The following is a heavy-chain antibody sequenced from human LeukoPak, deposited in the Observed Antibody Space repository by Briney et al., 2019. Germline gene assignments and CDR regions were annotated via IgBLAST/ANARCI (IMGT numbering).Heavy chain of an antibody. D-gene: IGHD2-2*01. Sequence: GESLKISCKGSGYSFTSYWIGWVRQMPGKGLEWMGIIYPGDSDTRYSPSFQGQDTISADKSISTAYLQWSSLKASDTAMYYCARLRYCSSTSCYYFDYWGQGTLVTVSS. CDR2: IYPGDSDT. CDR1: GYSFTSYW. CDR3: ARLRYCSSTSCYYFDY. J-gene: IGHJ4*02. V-gene: IGHV5-51*01.